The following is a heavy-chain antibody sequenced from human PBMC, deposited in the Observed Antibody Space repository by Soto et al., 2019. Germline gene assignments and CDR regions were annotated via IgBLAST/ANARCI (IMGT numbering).Heavy chain of an antibody. D-gene: IGHD6-19*01. CDR1: GFTFSSYG. Sequence: GGSLRLSCAASGFTFSSYGMHWVRQAPGKGLEWVAVISYDGSNKYYADSVKGRFTISRDNSKNTLYLQMNSLRAEDTAVYYCAKVKSSGWDEDYFDYWGQGTLVTVSS. V-gene: IGHV3-30*18. CDR2: ISYDGSNK. CDR3: AKVKSSGWDEDYFDY. J-gene: IGHJ4*02.